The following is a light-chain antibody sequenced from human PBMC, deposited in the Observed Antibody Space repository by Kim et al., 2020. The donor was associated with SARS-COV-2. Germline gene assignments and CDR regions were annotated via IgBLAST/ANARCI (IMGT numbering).Light chain of an antibody. CDR3: QQYHTYPLT. V-gene: IGKV1D-16*01. Sequence: ASVGDRVTISCRASQGIGSWLAWYQHKPDKAPTSLIHAASTLQSGVPSRFSGSGSGTEFTLIISSLQPEDFATYYCQQYHTYPLTFGGGTKVDIK. CDR1: QGIGSW. J-gene: IGKJ4*01. CDR2: AAS.